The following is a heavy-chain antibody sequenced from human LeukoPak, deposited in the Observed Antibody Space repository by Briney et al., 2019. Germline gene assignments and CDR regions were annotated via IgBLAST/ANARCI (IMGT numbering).Heavy chain of an antibody. D-gene: IGHD2-8*01. Sequence: ASVKVSCKASGFTLNYDYMYWVRQAPGQGLEWMGWINSNSGATKYAQKFQGRVTMTRDTSISTVYMELSSLRLDDTAVYYCARDGNSVMVELDYWGQGALVTVSS. CDR2: INSNSGAT. CDR1: GFTLNYDY. CDR3: ARDGNSVMVELDY. V-gene: IGHV1-2*02. J-gene: IGHJ4*02.